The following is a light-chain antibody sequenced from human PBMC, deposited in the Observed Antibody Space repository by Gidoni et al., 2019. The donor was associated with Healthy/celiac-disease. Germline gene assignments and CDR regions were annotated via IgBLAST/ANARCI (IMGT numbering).Light chain of an antibody. CDR3: QQSYSTPQYT. CDR1: QRISSY. CDR2: AAS. V-gene: IGKV1-39*01. Sequence: DIQMTQSPSSLSASVGDRVTITCRASQRISSYLNWYQQKQGKAPKLLIYAASSLQSGVPSRFSGSGSGTDFTLIISSLQPEDFATYYCQQSYSTPQYTFGQGTKLEIK. J-gene: IGKJ2*01.